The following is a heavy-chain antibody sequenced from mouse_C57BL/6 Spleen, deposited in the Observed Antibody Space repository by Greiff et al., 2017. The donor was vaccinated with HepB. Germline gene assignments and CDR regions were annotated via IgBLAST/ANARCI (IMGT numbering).Heavy chain of an antibody. CDR3: ARKGLYYVDY. J-gene: IGHJ2*01. CDR1: GYTFTDYY. D-gene: IGHD2-1*01. Sequence: EVQLQQSGPELVKPGASVKISCKASGYTFTDYYMNWVKQSHGKSLEWIGDINPNNGGTSYNQKFKGKATLTVDKSSSTAYMELRSLTSEDSAVYYCARKGLYYVDYWGQGTTLTVSS. CDR2: INPNNGGT. V-gene: IGHV1-26*01.